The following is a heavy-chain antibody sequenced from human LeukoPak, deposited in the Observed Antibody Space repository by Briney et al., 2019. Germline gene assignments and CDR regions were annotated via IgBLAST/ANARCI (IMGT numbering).Heavy chain of an antibody. CDR2: ISGDGGST. V-gene: IGHV3-43*02. Sequence: GGSLRLSCAASGFTFDDYAMHSVRQAPGKGLECVSLISGDGGSTYYADSVKGRFTISRDNSKNSLYLQMNSLRTEDTALYYCAKARITMIVVAGIYDYWGQGTLVTVSS. CDR1: GFTFDDYA. D-gene: IGHD3-22*01. J-gene: IGHJ4*02. CDR3: AKARITMIVVAGIYDY.